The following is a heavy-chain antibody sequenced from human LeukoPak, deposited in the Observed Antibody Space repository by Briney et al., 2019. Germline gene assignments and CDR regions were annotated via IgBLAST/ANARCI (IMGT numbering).Heavy chain of an antibody. CDR3: ARDKSRGYSGYDLYY. J-gene: IGHJ4*02. Sequence: GGSLRLSCAASGFTFSDYYMSWIRQAPGKGLEWVSYISSSGSTIYYADSVKGRFTISRDNAKNSLNLQMNSLRAEDTAVYYCARDKSRGYSGYDLYYWGQGTLVTVSS. CDR1: GFTFSDYY. V-gene: IGHV3-11*01. CDR2: ISSSGSTI. D-gene: IGHD5-12*01.